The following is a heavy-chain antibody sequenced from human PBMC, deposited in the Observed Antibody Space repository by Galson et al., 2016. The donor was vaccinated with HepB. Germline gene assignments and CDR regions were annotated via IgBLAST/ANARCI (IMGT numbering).Heavy chain of an antibody. CDR2: INPNGGDT. CDR3: ARDFYDSTGYRIRGPFDL. Sequence: SVKVSCKASGYTFTGYFVHWVRQAPGQGLEWMGWINPNGGDTNYAQKFQGSVTMTRDTSITTVYLDLSGLGSDDTAVYYCARDFYDSTGYRIRGPFDLWGQGTMVTVSS. CDR1: GYTFTGYF. D-gene: IGHD3-22*01. J-gene: IGHJ3*01. V-gene: IGHV1-2*02.